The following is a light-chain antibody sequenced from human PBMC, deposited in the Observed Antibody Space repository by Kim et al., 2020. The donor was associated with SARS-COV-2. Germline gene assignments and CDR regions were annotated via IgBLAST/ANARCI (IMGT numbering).Light chain of an antibody. J-gene: IGKJ1*01. CDR2: GAS. V-gene: IGKV3-15*01. CDR1: QSVSRN. Sequence: EIVMTQSPATLSVSLGERATLSCRASQSVSRNLAWYQQKPGLTPRLLISGASTRATGVPDRFSGSGSGTDFTLTISSLQSEDVAVYYCLQYDDWPPWTFGQGTKVDIK. CDR3: LQYDDWPPWT.